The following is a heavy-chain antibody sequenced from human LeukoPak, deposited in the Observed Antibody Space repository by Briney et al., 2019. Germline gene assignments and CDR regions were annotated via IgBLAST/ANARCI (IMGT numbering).Heavy chain of an antibody. CDR1: GFTFSSYA. D-gene: IGHD3-22*01. Sequence: GGSLRLSCAASGFTFSSYAMHWVRQAPSKGLEWVAVISYDGSNKYYADSVKGRFTISRDNSKNTLYLQMNSLRAEDTAVYYCARESAYYYDSSGSYYFDYWGQGTLVTVSS. V-gene: IGHV3-30-3*01. CDR2: ISYDGSNK. CDR3: ARESAYYYDSSGSYYFDY. J-gene: IGHJ4*02.